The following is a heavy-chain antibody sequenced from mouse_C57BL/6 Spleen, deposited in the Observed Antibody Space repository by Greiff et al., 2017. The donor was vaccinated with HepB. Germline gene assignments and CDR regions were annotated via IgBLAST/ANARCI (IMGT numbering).Heavy chain of an antibody. V-gene: IGHV2-2*01. J-gene: IGHJ1*03. CDR1: GFSLTSYG. CDR2: IWSGGST. Sequence: VMLVESGPGLVQPSQSLSITCTVSGFSLTSYGVHWVRQSPGKGLEWLGVIWSGGSTDYNAAFISRLSISKDNSKSQVFFKMNSLQADDTAIYYCARCLSYDGYFDVWGTGTTVTVSS. D-gene: IGHD2-4*01. CDR3: ARCLSYDGYFDV.